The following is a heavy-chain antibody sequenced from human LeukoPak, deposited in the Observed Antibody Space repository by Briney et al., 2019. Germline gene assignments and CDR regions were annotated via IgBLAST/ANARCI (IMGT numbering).Heavy chain of an antibody. V-gene: IGHV3-23*01. Sequence: GGSLRLSCAASGFTFSSYAMSWVRQAPGKGLEWVSAISGSGGSTYYADSVKGRFTISRDNSKNTLYLQMNSLRAEDTAVYYRARTPSRELYFDYWGQGTLVTVSS. J-gene: IGHJ4*02. CDR3: ARTPSRELYFDY. CDR1: GFTFSSYA. CDR2: ISGSGGST. D-gene: IGHD1-7*01.